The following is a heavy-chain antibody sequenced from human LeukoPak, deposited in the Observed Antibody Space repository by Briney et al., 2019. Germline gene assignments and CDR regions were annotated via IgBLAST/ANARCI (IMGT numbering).Heavy chain of an antibody. CDR2: INPNSGGK. CDR3: ARWDTAMVRFDY. D-gene: IGHD5-18*01. J-gene: IGHJ4*02. CDR1: GYTFTGYY. V-gene: IGHV1-2*06. Sequence: ASVKVSCKASGYTFTGYYMHWVRQAPGQGLEWMGRINPNSGGKNYAQKFQGRVTTTRDTSISTAYMELSRLRSDDTAVYYCARWDTAMVRFDYWGQGTLVTVSS.